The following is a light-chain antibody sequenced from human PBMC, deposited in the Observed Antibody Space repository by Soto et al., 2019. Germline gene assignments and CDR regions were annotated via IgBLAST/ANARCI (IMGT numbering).Light chain of an antibody. CDR2: AAS. J-gene: IGKJ3*01. CDR3: HQRSYWPPS. CDR1: QSVSSL. Sequence: EIVLTQSPATLSLSPGERAALSCRASQSVSSLLAWYQQKPGQAPRLLIYAASNRATGIPARFSGSGSGTDFTLTISSLEPEDFAVYYCHQRSYWPPSFGPGTTVEIK. V-gene: IGKV3-11*01.